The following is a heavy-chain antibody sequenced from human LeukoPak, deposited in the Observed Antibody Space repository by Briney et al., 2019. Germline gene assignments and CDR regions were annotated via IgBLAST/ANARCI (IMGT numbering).Heavy chain of an antibody. D-gene: IGHD6-6*01. J-gene: IGHJ4*02. CDR1: GFTFSSYA. V-gene: IGHV3-30-3*01. CDR2: ISYDGSNK. Sequence: GRSLRLSCAASGFTFSSYAMHWVRQAPGKGLEWMAVISYDGSNKYYADSVKGRFTISRDNSKNTLYLQMNSLRAEDTAVYYCARELVEYSSSPVDYWGQGTLVTVSS. CDR3: ARELVEYSSSPVDY.